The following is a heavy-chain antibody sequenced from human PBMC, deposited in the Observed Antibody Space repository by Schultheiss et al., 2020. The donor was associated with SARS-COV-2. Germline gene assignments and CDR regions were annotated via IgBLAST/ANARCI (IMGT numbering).Heavy chain of an antibody. J-gene: IGHJ3*02. D-gene: IGHD4-17*01. Sequence: SETLSLTCAVSGYSISSGYYWGWIRQPPGKGLEWIGSIYHSGSTYYNPSLKSRVTISVDTSKNQFSLKLSSVTAADTAVYYCARGGGVTTSEEDAFDIWGQGTMVTVSS. CDR2: IYHSGST. V-gene: IGHV4-38-2*01. CDR3: ARGGGVTTSEEDAFDI. CDR1: GYSISSGYY.